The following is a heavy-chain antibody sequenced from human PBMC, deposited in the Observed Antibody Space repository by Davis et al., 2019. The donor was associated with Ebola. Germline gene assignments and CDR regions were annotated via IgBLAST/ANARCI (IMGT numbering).Heavy chain of an antibody. CDR2: ISGDGGST. V-gene: IGHV3-43*02. CDR3: AKDKPWFGELYGMDV. J-gene: IGHJ6*02. CDR1: GFTFDDYA. Sequence: GESLKISCAASGFTFDDYAMHWVRQAPGKGLEWVSLISGDGGSTYYADSVKGRFTISRDNSKNSLYLQMNSLRTEDTALYYCAKDKPWFGELYGMDVWGQGTTVTVSS. D-gene: IGHD3-10*01.